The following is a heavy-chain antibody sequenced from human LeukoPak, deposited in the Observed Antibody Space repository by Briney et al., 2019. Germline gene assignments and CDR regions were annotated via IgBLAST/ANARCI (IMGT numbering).Heavy chain of an antibody. CDR1: GSTLTELS. D-gene: IGHD6-13*01. J-gene: IGHJ6*02. CDR2: FDPEDGET. Sequence: ASVKVSCKVSGSTLTELSMHWVRQAPGKGLEWMGGFDPEDGETIYAQKFQGRVTMTEDTSTDTAYMELSSLRSEDTAVYYCASTGPYSSSWAPAYGMDVWGQGTTVTVSS. V-gene: IGHV1-24*01. CDR3: ASTGPYSSSWAPAYGMDV.